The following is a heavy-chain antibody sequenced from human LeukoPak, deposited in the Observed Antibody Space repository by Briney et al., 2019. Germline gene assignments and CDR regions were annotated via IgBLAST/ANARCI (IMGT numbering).Heavy chain of an antibody. CDR1: GFSFSGST. V-gene: IGHV3-73*01. CDR3: TSPITIFGVVAKDY. J-gene: IGHJ4*02. CDR2: IRSKANSYAT. Sequence: GGSLRLSCAASGFSFSGSTMHWVRQASGKGLEWVGRIRSKANSYATVYAASVKGRFTISRDDSKNTVYLQMNSLKTEDTAVYYCTSPITIFGVVAKDYWGQGTLVTVSP. D-gene: IGHD3-3*01.